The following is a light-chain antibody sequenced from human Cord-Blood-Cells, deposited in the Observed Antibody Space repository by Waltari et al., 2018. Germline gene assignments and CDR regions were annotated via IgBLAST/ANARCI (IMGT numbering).Light chain of an antibody. J-gene: IGKJ5*01. CDR3: QQYYSYPT. CDR1: QGISSY. Sequence: AIRMTQSPSSLSASTGDRVTITCRASQGISSYLAWYQQKPAKAPKLLIYAASTLQSGVPSRFSGSGSGTDFTLTISCLQSEDFATYYCQQYYSYPTFGQGTRLEIK. CDR2: AAS. V-gene: IGKV1-8*01.